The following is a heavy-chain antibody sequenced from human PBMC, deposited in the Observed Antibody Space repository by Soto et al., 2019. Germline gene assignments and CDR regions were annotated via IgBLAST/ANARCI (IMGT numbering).Heavy chain of an antibody. CDR1: GGSISSSSYY. CDR3: ARRGARIGAVGPSTGFDP. D-gene: IGHD6-13*01. CDR2: ISYSGNT. J-gene: IGHJ5*02. Sequence: SETLSLTCSVSGGSISSSSYYWGWIRQPPGKGLEWIGSISYSGNTYYSPSLKSRVTISVDTSKNQLSLELSSVTATDTAVYFCARRGARIGAVGPSTGFDPWGQGTLVTVSS. V-gene: IGHV4-39*01.